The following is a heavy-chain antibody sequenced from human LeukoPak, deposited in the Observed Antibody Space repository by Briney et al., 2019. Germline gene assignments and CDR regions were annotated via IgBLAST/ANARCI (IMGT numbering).Heavy chain of an antibody. CDR2: ISGSGGST. D-gene: IGHD6-19*01. Sequence: GGSLRLSCAASGFTFSSYAMSWVRQAPGEGLEWVSAISGSGGSTYYADSVKGRFTISRDNSKNTLCLQMNSLRAEDTAVYYCAKYAGYSGGWYGDYWGQGTLVTVSS. CDR3: AKYAGYSGGWYGDY. CDR1: GFTFSSYA. V-gene: IGHV3-23*01. J-gene: IGHJ4*02.